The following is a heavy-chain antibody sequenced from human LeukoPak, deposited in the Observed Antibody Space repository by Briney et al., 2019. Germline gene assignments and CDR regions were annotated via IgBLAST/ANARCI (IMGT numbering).Heavy chain of an antibody. J-gene: IGHJ5*02. CDR1: GGSISSYY. V-gene: IGHV4-59*01. CDR3: ARGSARFDP. CDR2: IYYSGST. Sequence: SETLSLTCTVSGGSISSYYWSWIRQPPGKGLEWLGYIYYSGSTNYNPSLKSRVTISVDTPKNQFSLNLISVTAADTAVYYCARGSARFDPWGQGTLVTVSS.